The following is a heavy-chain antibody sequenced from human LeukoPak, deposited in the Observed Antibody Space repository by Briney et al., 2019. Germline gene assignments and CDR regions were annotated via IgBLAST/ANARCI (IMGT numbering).Heavy chain of an antibody. Sequence: GGSLRLSCEASRFPFNTYHFHWVRQAPGKGLEWLAVVSSDGSDNYNADSVKGRFTISRDNSKNTVYLQMNSLRVEDTAVYYCVRDGDFDYWGQGTLVTVSS. V-gene: IGHV3-30*03. D-gene: IGHD7-27*01. J-gene: IGHJ4*02. CDR2: VSSDGSDN. CDR1: RFPFNTYH. CDR3: VRDGDFDY.